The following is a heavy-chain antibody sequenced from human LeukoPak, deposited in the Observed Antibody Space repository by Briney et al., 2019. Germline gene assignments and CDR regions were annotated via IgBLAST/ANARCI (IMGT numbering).Heavy chain of an antibody. D-gene: IGHD2-2*01. Sequence: ASVKVSCKASGYTFTGYYMHWVRQAPGQGLEWMGWINPNSGGTNYAQKFQGRVTMTRDTSISTAYMELSRLISDDTAVYYCARDSYCSSTSCYAPVDYWGQGTLVTVSS. CDR3: ARDSYCSSTSCYAPVDY. J-gene: IGHJ4*02. CDR2: INPNSGGT. CDR1: GYTFTGYY. V-gene: IGHV1-2*02.